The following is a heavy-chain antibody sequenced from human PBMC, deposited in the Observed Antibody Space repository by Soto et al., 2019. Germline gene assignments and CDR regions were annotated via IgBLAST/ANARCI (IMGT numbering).Heavy chain of an antibody. CDR1: GFTFSSYS. Sequence: GGSLRLSCAASGFTFSSYSMNWVRQAPGKGLEWVSSISSSSSYIYYADSVKGRFTISRDNAKNSLYLQMNSLRAEDTAVYYCAGDRSSFSSPRGFAPWGQGTLVTVSS. CDR3: AGDRSSFSSPRGFAP. CDR2: ISSSSSYI. J-gene: IGHJ5*02. V-gene: IGHV3-21*01. D-gene: IGHD6-13*01.